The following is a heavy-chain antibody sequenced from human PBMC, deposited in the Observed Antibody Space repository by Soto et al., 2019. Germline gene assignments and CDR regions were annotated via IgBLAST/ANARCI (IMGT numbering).Heavy chain of an antibody. J-gene: IGHJ6*02. CDR3: ASSDFSGGSCYSPNLYYYYGMDV. Sequence: SETLSLTCTVSGGSISSGGYYWSWIRQHPGKGLEWIGYIYYSGSTYYNPSLKSRVTISVDTSKNQFSLKLSSVTAADTAVYYCASSDFSGGSCYSPNLYYYYGMDVCGQGTTVTVSS. D-gene: IGHD2-15*01. CDR2: IYYSGST. V-gene: IGHV4-31*03. CDR1: GGSISSGGYY.